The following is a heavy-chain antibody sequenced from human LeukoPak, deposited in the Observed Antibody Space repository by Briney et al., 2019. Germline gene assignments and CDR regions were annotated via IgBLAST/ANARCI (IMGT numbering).Heavy chain of an antibody. CDR3: ARDRQWLVRYYFDY. Sequence: GRSLRLSCAASGFTFSSYGMHWVRQAPGKGLEWVAVIWCDGSNKYYADSVKGRFTISRDNSKNTLYLQMNSLRAEDTAVYYCARDRQWLVRYYFDYWGQGTLVTVSS. CDR2: IWCDGSNK. D-gene: IGHD6-19*01. J-gene: IGHJ4*02. CDR1: GFTFSSYG. V-gene: IGHV3-33*01.